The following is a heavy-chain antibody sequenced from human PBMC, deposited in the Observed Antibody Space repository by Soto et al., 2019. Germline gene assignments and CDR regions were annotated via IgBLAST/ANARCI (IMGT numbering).Heavy chain of an antibody. J-gene: IGHJ4*02. CDR1: GYTFTSYG. V-gene: IGHV1-18*01. CDR2: ISAYNGNT. D-gene: IGHD3-10*01. Sequence: ASVKVSCKASGYTFTSYGISWVRQAPGQGLEWMGWISAYNGNTNYAQKLQGRVTMTTDTSTSTAYMELRSLRSDDTAVYYCARAAYYYGSGSYYYFDYWGQGTLVTVSS. CDR3: ARAAYYYGSGSYYYFDY.